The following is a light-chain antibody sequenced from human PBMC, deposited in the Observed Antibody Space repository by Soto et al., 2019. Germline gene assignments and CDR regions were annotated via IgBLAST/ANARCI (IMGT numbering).Light chain of an antibody. Sequence: EIVLTQSPATLSLSPGGRATLSFRASQSVISNLAWYQQKPGQAPRLLIYDASTRAAGIPARCSGSGAGTGVTLTIISLQSEDVAVDYCQQYNKWPRTFGQGTKVDIK. CDR2: DAS. J-gene: IGKJ1*01. V-gene: IGKV3-15*01. CDR3: QQYNKWPRT. CDR1: QSVISN.